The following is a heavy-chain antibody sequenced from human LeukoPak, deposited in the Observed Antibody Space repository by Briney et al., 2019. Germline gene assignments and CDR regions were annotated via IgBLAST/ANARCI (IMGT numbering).Heavy chain of an antibody. Sequence: GGSLRLSCAASGFTFSSYWMSWVRQAPGKGLEWVSSIDPSSTYIYYADSVKGRFTISRDNAQNSLYLQMNSLRAEDTAVYYCTRGSYGDYEYWGQGTLVTVSS. D-gene: IGHD4-17*01. CDR1: GFTFSSYW. CDR3: TRGSYGDYEY. V-gene: IGHV3-21*01. CDR2: IDPSSTYI. J-gene: IGHJ4*02.